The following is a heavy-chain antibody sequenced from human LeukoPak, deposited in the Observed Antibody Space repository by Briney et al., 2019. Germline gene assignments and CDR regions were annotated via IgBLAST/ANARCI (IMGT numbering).Heavy chain of an antibody. Sequence: PGGSLRLSCTASGFALRNYAMTWVRQAPGKGLEWVSSVSGSGSHTYYADSVKGRFTTSRDNFKNTLYLQMNSLRAEDTAIYHCAKTTTLEYGAFDIWGRGTTVTVSS. J-gene: IGHJ3*02. CDR3: AKTTTLEYGAFDI. CDR1: GFALRNYA. D-gene: IGHD2/OR15-2a*01. CDR2: VSGSGSHT. V-gene: IGHV3-23*01.